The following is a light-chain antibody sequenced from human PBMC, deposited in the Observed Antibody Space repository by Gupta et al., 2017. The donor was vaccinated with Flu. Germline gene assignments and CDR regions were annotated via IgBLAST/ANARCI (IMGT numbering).Light chain of an antibody. Sequence: GQTARIICSGDALAKQYAYWYQQKAGQAPVLLIFKDIERPSGIPERFSGSSSGTRVTLTISGVQAEDEADYYCQSADRSGDYRVFGGGTKVTVL. CDR2: KDI. CDR1: ALAKQY. V-gene: IGLV3-25*03. CDR3: QSADRSGDYRV. J-gene: IGLJ3*02.